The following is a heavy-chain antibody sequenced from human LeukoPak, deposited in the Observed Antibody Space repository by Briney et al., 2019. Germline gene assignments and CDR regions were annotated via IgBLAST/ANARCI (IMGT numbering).Heavy chain of an antibody. D-gene: IGHD4-23*01. CDR2: IYYSGST. J-gene: IGHJ4*02. CDR3: ARPDYGGTYAY. Sequence: SETLSLTCTASGGTISSSTYYWGRIRQPPGKEHESTVSIYYSGSTYYNPSLNSRVTISVDPSKNQFSLKLSSVTAADTAVYYCARPDYGGTYAYWGQGTLVTVSS. CDR1: GGTISSSTYY. V-gene: IGHV4-39*01.